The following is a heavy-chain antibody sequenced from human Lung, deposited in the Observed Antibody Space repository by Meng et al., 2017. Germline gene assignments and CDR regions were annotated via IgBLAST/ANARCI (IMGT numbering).Heavy chain of an antibody. D-gene: IGHD3-10*01. V-gene: IGHV4-34*01. J-gene: IGHJ4*02. CDR3: ARERHSTIIRGVIDF. CDR1: GGSISGSY. Sequence: QVQLQQWGAGLLRPSENLSLTCAGYGGSISGSYWSWIRQSPAKGLEWIGKINHGGSTNYNQSLESRVTISVDTPKNQYSLRLTSMSVADTAVYYCARERHSTIIRGVIDFWGQGALVTVSS. CDR2: INHGGST.